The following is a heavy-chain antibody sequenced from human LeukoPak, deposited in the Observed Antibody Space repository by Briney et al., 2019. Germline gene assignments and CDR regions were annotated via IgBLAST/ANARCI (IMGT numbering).Heavy chain of an antibody. CDR1: GSTFSSHA. V-gene: IGHV3-23*01. J-gene: IGHJ4*02. D-gene: IGHD3-3*01. CDR2: IGGSSGST. CDR3: ARDPGVVAFHYLDY. Sequence: GGSLRLSCAASGSTFSSHAMAWVRQAPGKGLEWVSAIGGSSGSTYYADSVKGRFTISRDNSKNTVYLQMNNLRADDTAMYYCARDPGVVAFHYLDYWGQGTLVTVSS.